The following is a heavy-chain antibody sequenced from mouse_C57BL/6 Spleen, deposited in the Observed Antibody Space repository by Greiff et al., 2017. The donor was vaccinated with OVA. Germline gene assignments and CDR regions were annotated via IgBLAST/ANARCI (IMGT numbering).Heavy chain of an antibody. V-gene: IGHV1-42*01. CDR2: INPSTGGT. Sequence: VQLQQSGPELVKPGASVKISCKASGYSFTGYYMNWVKQSPEKSLEWIGEINPSTGGTTYNQKFKAKATLTVDKSSSTAYMQLKSLTSEDSAVYYCARLGTGTRAMDYWGQGTSVTVSS. D-gene: IGHD4-1*01. J-gene: IGHJ4*01. CDR3: ARLGTGTRAMDY. CDR1: GYSFTGYY.